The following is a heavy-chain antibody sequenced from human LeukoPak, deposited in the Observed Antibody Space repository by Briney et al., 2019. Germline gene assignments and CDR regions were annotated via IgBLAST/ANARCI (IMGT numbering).Heavy chain of an antibody. CDR1: GGSFTGYY. V-gene: IGHV4-34*01. Sequence: PSETLSLTCAVYGGSFTGYYWSWIRQPPGKWLEWIGEINHSGSTNYNPSLKSRVTISLDTSKNQFFLNLYSMTAADTAVYYCARRYGSGSSGTFDYWGQGTLVTVSS. J-gene: IGHJ4*02. CDR2: INHSGST. CDR3: ARRYGSGSSGTFDY. D-gene: IGHD3-10*01.